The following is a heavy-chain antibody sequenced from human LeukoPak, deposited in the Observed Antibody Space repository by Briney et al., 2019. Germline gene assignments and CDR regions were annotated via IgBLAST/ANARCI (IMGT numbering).Heavy chain of an antibody. V-gene: IGHV1-18*01. CDR1: GYTFTNYF. D-gene: IGHD3-10*01. CDR2: ISAYNGNT. Sequence: ASVRVSCKASGYTFTNYFITWVRQAPGQGLEWMGWISAYNGNTNYAQKLQGRVTMTTDTSTSTAYMELRSLRSDDTAVYYCARGGAYGSGSYYPNNFDYWGQGTLVTVSS. CDR3: ARGGAYGSGSYYPNNFDY. J-gene: IGHJ4*02.